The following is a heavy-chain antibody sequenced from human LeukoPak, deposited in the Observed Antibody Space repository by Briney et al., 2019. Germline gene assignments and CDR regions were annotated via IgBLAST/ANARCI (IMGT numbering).Heavy chain of an antibody. V-gene: IGHV3-64*01. CDR1: GFTFSRYS. Sequence: GGSLRLSCAASGFTFSRYSMHWVRQAPGKGLEYVSAISSNGGSTYYANSVKGRFTISRDNSKNTLYLQMGSLRAEDTAVYYCARTRYNWFDPWGQGTLVTVSS. CDR2: ISSNGGST. J-gene: IGHJ5*02. CDR3: ARTRYNWFDP.